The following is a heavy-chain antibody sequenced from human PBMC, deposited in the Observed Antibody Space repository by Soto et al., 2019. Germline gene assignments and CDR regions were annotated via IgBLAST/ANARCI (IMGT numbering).Heavy chain of an antibody. Sequence: QVQLVQSGAEVKKPGASVKVSCKASGYTFTGYYMHWVRQAPGQGLEWMGWINANSGGTNYAQKTQGWVTMTRHTSISTAYMEWSRLTSDDTAVYYCARQSTSGSYDSWGQGTLVTVSS. V-gene: IGHV1-2*04. CDR1: GYTFTGYY. CDR2: INANSGGT. CDR3: ARQSTSGSYDS. J-gene: IGHJ4*02. D-gene: IGHD1-26*01.